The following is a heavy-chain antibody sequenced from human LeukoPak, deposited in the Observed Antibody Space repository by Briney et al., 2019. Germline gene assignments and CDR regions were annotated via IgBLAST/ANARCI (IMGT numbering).Heavy chain of an antibody. CDR2: INGGGDTT. CDR3: ARALDTYGYMRSAY. Sequence: PGGSLRLSCAASGFTFVSYAMTWVRRAPGKGLEWVSAINGGGDTTYYADSVKGRFTISRDKSTNTLFLQMSSLRAEDSAIYFCARALDTYGYMRSAYWGQGTLVTVSS. D-gene: IGHD5-18*01. CDR1: GFTFVSYA. J-gene: IGHJ4*02. V-gene: IGHV3-23*01.